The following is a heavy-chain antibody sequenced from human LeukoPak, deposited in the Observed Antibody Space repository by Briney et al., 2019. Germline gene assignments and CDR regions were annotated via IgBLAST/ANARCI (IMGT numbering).Heavy chain of an antibody. Sequence: GASVTVSCKASGYTFTSYGVSWVRQAPGQGLEWMGWISAYNGNTNYAQKFQGRVTMTTDTSTSTAYMELRSLRSDDTAVYYCARDLSGSYDYWGQGTLVTVSS. CDR1: GYTFTSYG. CDR2: ISAYNGNT. J-gene: IGHJ4*02. D-gene: IGHD3-10*01. V-gene: IGHV1-18*04. CDR3: ARDLSGSYDY.